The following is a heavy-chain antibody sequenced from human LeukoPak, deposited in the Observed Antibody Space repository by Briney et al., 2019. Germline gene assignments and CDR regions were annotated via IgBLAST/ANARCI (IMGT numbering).Heavy chain of an antibody. V-gene: IGHV3-23*01. CDR2: ISGSGGTT. D-gene: IGHD3-22*01. CDR1: GFTFSSYA. CDR3: AKDYYYDSSGYYAYTYYFDY. Sequence: GGSLRLSCAASGFTFSSYAMSWVRQAPGKGLEWVSAISGSGGTTYYSDSVKGRFTISRDSSKNTLFLQMNSLRAEDTAVYYCAKDYYYDSSGYYAYTYYFDYWGQGTLVTVSS. J-gene: IGHJ4*02.